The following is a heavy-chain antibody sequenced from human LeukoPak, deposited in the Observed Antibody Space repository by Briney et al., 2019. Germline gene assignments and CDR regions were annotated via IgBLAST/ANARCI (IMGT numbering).Heavy chain of an antibody. D-gene: IGHD6-6*01. J-gene: IGHJ4*02. CDR3: ARPQSSSSSPFDY. V-gene: IGHV3-23*01. CDR2: ISGSGAAT. Sequence: GGSLRLSCAASGFTFSSYSMNWVRQAPGKGLEWVSAISGSGAATFYADSVKGRFTISRDNSKNTLYLQMNSLRAEDTAVYYCARPQSSSSSPFDYWGQGTLVTVSS. CDR1: GFTFSSYS.